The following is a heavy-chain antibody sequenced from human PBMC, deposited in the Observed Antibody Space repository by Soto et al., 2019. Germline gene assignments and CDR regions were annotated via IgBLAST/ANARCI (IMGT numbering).Heavy chain of an antibody. CDR2: ISYDGSNK. Sequence: QVQLVESGGGVVQPGRSLRLSCADSGFTFSSYAMHCVRQAPGKGLEWVAVISYDGSNKYYADSVKGRFTISRDNSKNTLYLQMNSLRAEDTAVSYCAREVHSSGWSRNFDYWGQGTLVTVSS. CDR1: GFTFSSYA. D-gene: IGHD6-19*01. J-gene: IGHJ4*02. CDR3: AREVHSSGWSRNFDY. V-gene: IGHV3-30-3*01.